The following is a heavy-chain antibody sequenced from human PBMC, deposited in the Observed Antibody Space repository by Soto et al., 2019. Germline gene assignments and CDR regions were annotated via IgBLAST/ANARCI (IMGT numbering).Heavy chain of an antibody. CDR3: AGGYSSSWTKGGGAFDI. CDR2: IIPIFGTA. V-gene: IGHV1-69*13. J-gene: IGHJ3*02. CDR1: GGTFSSYA. D-gene: IGHD6-13*01. Sequence: AVKVSCKASGGTFSSYAIRWVRQAPGQGLEWMGGIIPIFGTANYAQKFQGRVTITADESTSTAYMELSSLRSEDTAVYYCAGGYSSSWTKGGGAFDIWGQGTLVTVSS.